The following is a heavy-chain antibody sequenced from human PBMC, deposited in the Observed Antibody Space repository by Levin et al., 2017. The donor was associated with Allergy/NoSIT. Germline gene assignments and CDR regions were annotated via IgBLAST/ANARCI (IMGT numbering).Heavy chain of an antibody. V-gene: IGHV3-30*04. D-gene: IGHD3-3*01. CDR1: GFTFSSYA. CDR2: ISYDGSNK. J-gene: IGHJ6*02. CDR3: ARDPHPPFTIFGVVTYIRGVIPVYGMDV. Sequence: PGGSLRLSCAASGFTFSSYAMHWVRQAPGKGLEWVAVISYDGSNKYYADSVKGRFTISRDNSKNTLYLQMNSLRAEDTAVYYCARDPHPPFTIFGVVTYIRGVIPVYGMDVWGQGTTVTVSS.